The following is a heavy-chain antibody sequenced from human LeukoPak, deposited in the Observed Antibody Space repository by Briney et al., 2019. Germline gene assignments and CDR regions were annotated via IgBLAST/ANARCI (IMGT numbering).Heavy chain of an antibody. D-gene: IGHD2-15*01. CDR2: ISSSSTYI. Sequence: PGGSLRLSCAASGFTFSSYNMNWVRQAPGKGLEWVSSISSSSTYIYYVDSVKGRFTISRDNAKNSLYLQMNSLRAEDTAVYYCARDKVVGATYFDYWGQGTLVTVSS. V-gene: IGHV3-21*01. J-gene: IGHJ4*02. CDR1: GFTFSSYN. CDR3: ARDKVVGATYFDY.